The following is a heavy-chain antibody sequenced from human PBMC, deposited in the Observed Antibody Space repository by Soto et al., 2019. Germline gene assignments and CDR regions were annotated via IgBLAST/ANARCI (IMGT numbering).Heavy chain of an antibody. CDR2: IDPSDSYT. J-gene: IGHJ6*02. Sequence: PGESLKISCKGSGYSFTSYWISWVRQMPGKGLEWMGRIDPSDSYTNYSPSFQGHVAIPADKSISTAYLQWSSLKASDTAMYYCASSPRGYCSSTSCRELGNYYGMDVWGQGTTVTVS. CDR3: ASSPRGYCSSTSCRELGNYYGMDV. CDR1: GYSFTSYW. V-gene: IGHV5-10-1*01. D-gene: IGHD2-2*01.